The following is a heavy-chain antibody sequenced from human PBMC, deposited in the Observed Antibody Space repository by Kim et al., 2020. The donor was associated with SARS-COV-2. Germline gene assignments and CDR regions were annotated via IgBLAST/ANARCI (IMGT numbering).Heavy chain of an antibody. V-gene: IGHV7-4-1*02. D-gene: IGHD2-8*01. CDR2: IDTSTGTP. CDR3: ARDHCTNTSCFDP. CDR1: GYSFTNHA. Sequence: ASVKVCRGSGYSFTNHAINWVRQAPGQGLEWMGWIDTSTGTPTYAQGFTGRFVFSLDTSVTTAYLQITSLKTEDTALYFCARDHCTNTSCFDPWGQGTL. J-gene: IGHJ5*02.